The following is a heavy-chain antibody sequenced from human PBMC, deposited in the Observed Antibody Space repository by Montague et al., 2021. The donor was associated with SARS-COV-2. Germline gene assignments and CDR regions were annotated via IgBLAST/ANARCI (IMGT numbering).Heavy chain of an antibody. CDR3: ARGGVGATWAFDI. CDR1: GFTANSNY. V-gene: IGHV3-53*01. D-gene: IGHD1-26*01. J-gene: IGHJ3*02. Sequence: SRRLSCAASGFTANSNYMSWVRQAPGKGLEWVTLIYSGGDTTYAVSVRDRFTISRDNSKNTLYLQMNSLRVEDTAVFYCARGGVGATWAFDIWGQGTMVTVSS. CDR2: IYSGGDT.